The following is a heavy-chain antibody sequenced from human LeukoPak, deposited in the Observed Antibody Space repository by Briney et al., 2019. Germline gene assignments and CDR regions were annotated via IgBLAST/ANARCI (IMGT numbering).Heavy chain of an antibody. CDR3: ARETVPRGFDY. V-gene: IGHV3-30*03. CDR1: GFTFSSYG. CDR2: ISYDGSNQ. D-gene: IGHD4-11*01. J-gene: IGHJ4*02. Sequence: PGRSLRLSCAASGFTFSSYGMHWVRQAPGMGLEWVAIISYDGSNQYYADSVKGRFTISRDNSKNTLFLQMNSLRAEDTAVYYCARETVPRGFDYWGQGTLVTVSS.